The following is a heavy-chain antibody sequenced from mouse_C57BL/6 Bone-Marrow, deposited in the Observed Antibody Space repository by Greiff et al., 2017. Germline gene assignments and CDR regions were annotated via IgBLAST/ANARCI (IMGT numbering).Heavy chain of an antibody. CDR3: AIAGAEAY. Sequence: VQLQQPGAELVKPGASVKVSCKASGYTFTSYWMHWVKQRPGQGLEWIGRIHPSDSDTNYNQKFKGKATLTVNKSSSTAYMQLRSLASEDSAVYYCAIAGAEAYWGQGTLVTVSA. D-gene: IGHD4-1*01. V-gene: IGHV1-74*01. CDR2: IHPSDSDT. J-gene: IGHJ3*01. CDR1: GYTFTSYW.